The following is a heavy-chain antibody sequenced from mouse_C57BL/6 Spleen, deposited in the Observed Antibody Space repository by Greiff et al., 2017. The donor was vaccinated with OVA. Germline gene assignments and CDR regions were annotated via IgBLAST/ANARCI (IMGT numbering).Heavy chain of an antibody. CDR1: GFTFSDYY. CDR3: ARRIYYEGYFDV. V-gene: IGHV5-12*01. D-gene: IGHD2-4*01. CDR2: ISNGGGST. Sequence: DVHLVESGGGLVQPGGSLKLSCAASGFTFSDYYMYWVRQTPEKRLEWVAYISNGGGSTYYPDTVKGRFTISRDNAKNTLYLQMSRLKSEDTAMYYCARRIYYEGYFDVWGTGTTVTVSS. J-gene: IGHJ1*03.